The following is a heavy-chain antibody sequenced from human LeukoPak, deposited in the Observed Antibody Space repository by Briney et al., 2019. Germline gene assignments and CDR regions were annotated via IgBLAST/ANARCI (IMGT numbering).Heavy chain of an antibody. CDR3: ATKSTRPTPFDH. V-gene: IGHV4-34*01. J-gene: IGHJ4*02. CDR1: GGSFSGYY. D-gene: IGHD2-2*01. CDR2: INHSGST. Sequence: SETLSLTCAVYGGSFSGYYWSWIRQPPGKGLEWIGEINHSGSTNYNPSLKSRVTISVDTSKNQFSLKLSSVTAADTAVYYCATKSTRPTPFDHWGQGTLVTVSS.